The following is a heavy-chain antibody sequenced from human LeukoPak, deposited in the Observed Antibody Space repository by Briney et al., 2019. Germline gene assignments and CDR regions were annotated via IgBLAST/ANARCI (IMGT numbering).Heavy chain of an antibody. CDR2: INHSGST. V-gene: IGHV4-34*01. D-gene: IGHD3-10*01. CDR3: ARGQSTYYYGSGSYYNVRFDP. Sequence: SETLSLTCAVYGGSFSGYYWSWIRQPPGKGLEWIGEINHSGSTNYNPSLKSRITISVDTSKNQFSLKLSSVTAADTAVYYCARGQSTYYYGSGSYYNVRFDPWGQGTLVTVSS. J-gene: IGHJ5*02. CDR1: GGSFSGYY.